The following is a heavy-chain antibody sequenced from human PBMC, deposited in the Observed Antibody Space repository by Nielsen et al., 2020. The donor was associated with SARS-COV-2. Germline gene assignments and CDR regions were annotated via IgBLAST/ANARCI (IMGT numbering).Heavy chain of an antibody. CDR3: ARVGAYYDILTGYGLYGNFDY. V-gene: IGHV3-11*05. CDR1: GFTFSDYY. CDR2: ISSSSSYT. Sequence: GESLKISCAASGFTFSDYYMSWIRQAPGKGLEWVSYISSSSSYTNYADSVKGRFTISRDNAKNSLYLQMNSLRAEDTAVYYCARVGAYYDILTGYGLYGNFDYWGQGTLVTVSS. D-gene: IGHD3-9*01. J-gene: IGHJ4*02.